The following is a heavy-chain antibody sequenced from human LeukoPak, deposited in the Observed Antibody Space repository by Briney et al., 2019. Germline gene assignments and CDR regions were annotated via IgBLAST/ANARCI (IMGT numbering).Heavy chain of an antibody. CDR1: GFTFSSIA. Sequence: PGGSLRLSCAASGFTFSSIAMSWVRQAPDKGLEWVSTISGSGGGTYYADSVKGRFTISRDDSKNTLYLQMNSLRDEDTAVYHCARTRSKVGTPTFDYWGQGTLVTVSS. CDR3: ARTRSKVGTPTFDY. CDR2: ISGSGGGT. V-gene: IGHV3-23*01. J-gene: IGHJ4*02. D-gene: IGHD4-23*01.